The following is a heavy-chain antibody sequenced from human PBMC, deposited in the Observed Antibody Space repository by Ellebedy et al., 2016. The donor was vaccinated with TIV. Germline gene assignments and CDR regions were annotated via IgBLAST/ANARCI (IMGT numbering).Heavy chain of an antibody. V-gene: IGHV1-18*01. Sequence: ASVKVSCKASGYTLRTYSMSWVRQAPGQGPEWIGWISGYTGDTKYAQKFQGRVTMTTDTSTNTAYMELRSLRSDDTAVYYCARDMVQGMVARYLWFDYWGQGTLVTVSS. CDR1: GYTLRTYS. CDR2: ISGYTGDT. J-gene: IGHJ4*02. CDR3: ARDMVQGMVARYLWFDY. D-gene: IGHD5-12*01.